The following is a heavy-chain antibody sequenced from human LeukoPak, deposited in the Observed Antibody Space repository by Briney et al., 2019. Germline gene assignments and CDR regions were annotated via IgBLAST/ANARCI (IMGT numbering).Heavy chain of an antibody. CDR2: ISGSGTGT. J-gene: IGHJ4*02. V-gene: IGHV3-23*01. Sequence: GGSLRLSCAASGFTFSSSAMSWVRQAPGKGLYWVSSISGSGTGTYYADSVKGRFTISRDNSKNTLYLQMNSLRAEDTAVYYCAKEGGTGTRFDYWGQGTLVTVSS. D-gene: IGHD1-7*01. CDR3: AKEGGTGTRFDY. CDR1: GFTFSSSA.